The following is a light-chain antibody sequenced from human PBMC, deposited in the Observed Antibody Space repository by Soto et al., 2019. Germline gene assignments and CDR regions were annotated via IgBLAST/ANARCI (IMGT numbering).Light chain of an antibody. CDR3: QNYYSAPFT. V-gene: IGKV1-27*01. Sequence: DIQMTKSPSSLSAFLGDRVTITCRASQGISDYLVWYQQKPGKVPKLLIYAASTLQSGVPPRFSGTGSGTDFTHTISSLQPEDVATYYCQNYYSAPFTFGPETKVDIK. CDR2: AAS. J-gene: IGKJ3*01. CDR1: QGISDY.